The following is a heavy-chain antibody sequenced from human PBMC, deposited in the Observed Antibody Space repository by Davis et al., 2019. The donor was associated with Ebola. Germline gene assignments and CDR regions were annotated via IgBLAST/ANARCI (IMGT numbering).Heavy chain of an antibody. Sequence: PGGSLRLSCGASGFPFSSHAMSWVRQAPGKGLEWVSTISGSGGRTYYADSVKGRFTISRDNSKSTLYLQMNSLRAEDTAVYYCARDSYSSSLGIVDSWGQGTLVTVSS. D-gene: IGHD6-13*01. V-gene: IGHV3-23*01. CDR3: ARDSYSSSLGIVDS. CDR1: GFPFSSHA. CDR2: ISGSGGRT. J-gene: IGHJ4*02.